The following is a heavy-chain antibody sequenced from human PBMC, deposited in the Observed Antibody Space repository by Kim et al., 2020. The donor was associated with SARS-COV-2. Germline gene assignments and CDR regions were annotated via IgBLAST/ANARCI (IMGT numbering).Heavy chain of an antibody. CDR2: ISSSGSTI. Sequence: GGSLRLSCAASGFTFSSYEMNWVRQAPGKGLEWVSYISSSGSTIYYADSVKGRFTISRDNAKNSLYLQMNSLRAEDTAVYYCAREIIAANRNMGGIPYFDYWGQGTLVTVSS. J-gene: IGHJ4*02. CDR1: GFTFSSYE. D-gene: IGHD6-13*01. CDR3: AREIIAANRNMGGIPYFDY. V-gene: IGHV3-48*03.